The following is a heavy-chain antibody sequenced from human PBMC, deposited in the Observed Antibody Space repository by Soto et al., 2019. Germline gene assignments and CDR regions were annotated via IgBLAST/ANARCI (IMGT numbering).Heavy chain of an antibody. CDR2: ISAYNGDT. CDR3: AMVRQLGGYFYYYMDV. D-gene: IGHD6-6*01. CDR1: GYTFTNYG. Sequence: QVQLLQSGAEVKKPGASVKVSCKASGYTFTNYGITWVRQAPGQGPEWMGWISAYNGDTHYTQRLQDRATMTTDTSASTAYLVPRRLRSDDTAVYYRAMVRQLGGYFYYYMDVWGKGTT. J-gene: IGHJ6*03. V-gene: IGHV1-18*01.